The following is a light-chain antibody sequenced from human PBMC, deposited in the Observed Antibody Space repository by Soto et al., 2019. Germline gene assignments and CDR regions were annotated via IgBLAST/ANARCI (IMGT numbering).Light chain of an antibody. CDR3: SSHGGSNNFYI. CDR1: SSDVGAYNY. J-gene: IGLJ1*01. Sequence: QSVLTQPPSASGSPGQSVTISCIGTSSDVGAYNYVSWYQQHPGKVPKLMIYEVSKRPSGVPDRFSASKSGNTASLTVSGLQAEDKADYYCSSHGGSNNFYIFGTGTKVTVL. CDR2: EVS. V-gene: IGLV2-8*01.